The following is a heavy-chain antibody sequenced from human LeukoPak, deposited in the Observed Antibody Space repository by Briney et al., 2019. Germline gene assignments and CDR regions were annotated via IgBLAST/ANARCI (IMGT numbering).Heavy chain of an antibody. CDR1: GFTFSSYG. D-gene: IGHD3-10*01. J-gene: IGHJ3*02. CDR2: IRYGGGNT. V-gene: IGHV3-30*02. Sequence: GGSLRLSCAASGFTFSSYGMHWVRQAPGKGLEWVAFIRYGGGNTYYADSVKGRFTISRDNSKNTLYLQMNSLRAEDTAVYYCAAWTEAYYYGSGSYYNADAFDIWGQGTMVTVSS. CDR3: AAWTEAYYYGSGSYYNADAFDI.